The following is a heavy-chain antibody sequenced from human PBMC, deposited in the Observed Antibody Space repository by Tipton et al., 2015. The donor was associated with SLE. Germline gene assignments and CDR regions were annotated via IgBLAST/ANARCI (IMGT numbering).Heavy chain of an antibody. V-gene: IGHV4-61*02. CDR3: ARGGGGLYGTSPGYYYMDV. D-gene: IGHD2-2*01. CDR2: IYTSGTT. Sequence: LRLSCTVSGGSISSGSYYWSWIRQPAGKGLEWIGRIYTSGTTNYNPSLKSRVTVSVDTSKNQFSLNLSSVTAADTAVYYCARGGGGLYGTSPGYYYMDVWGKGTTVTASS. CDR1: GGSISSGSYY. J-gene: IGHJ6*03.